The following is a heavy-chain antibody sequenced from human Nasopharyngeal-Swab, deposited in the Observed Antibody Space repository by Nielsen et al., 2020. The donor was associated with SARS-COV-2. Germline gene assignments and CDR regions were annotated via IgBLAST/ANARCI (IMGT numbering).Heavy chain of an antibody. CDR3: ASLVEVPMIWGYWYIDL. D-gene: IGHD3-16*01. CDR2: VHFLGST. V-gene: IGHV4-59*13. J-gene: IGHJ2*01. Sequence: SETLSLTCTVSGGSISSYYWNWIRQPPGKGLEWIGYVHFLGSTDYNPSLKSRVTISLDTSNYQFSLKLSSVTAADTAVYYCASLVEVPMIWGYWYIDLWGRGTLVTVSS. CDR1: GGSISSYY.